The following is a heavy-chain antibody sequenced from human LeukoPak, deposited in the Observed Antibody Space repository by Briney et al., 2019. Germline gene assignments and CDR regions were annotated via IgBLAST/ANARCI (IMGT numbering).Heavy chain of an antibody. Sequence: SETLSLTCTVSGGPISSTNSYWGWVRQPPGKGLEWIGSIYYSGSTHYNPSLKSRVSISVDTSRSEFSLRLRSVTAGDTAIYYCARNRSDCSSGSCSFTGFDSWGQGILVTVSS. CDR2: IYYSGST. D-gene: IGHD2-15*01. J-gene: IGHJ4*02. CDR3: ARNRSDCSSGSCSFTGFDS. V-gene: IGHV4-39*01. CDR1: GGPISSTNSY.